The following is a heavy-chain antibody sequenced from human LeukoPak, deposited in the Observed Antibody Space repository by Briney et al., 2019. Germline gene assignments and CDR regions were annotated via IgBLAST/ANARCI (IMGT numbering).Heavy chain of an antibody. CDR1: GFTFSSYW. CDR3: ARAPSRYCSGGSCPGPFDY. V-gene: IGHV3-7*01. J-gene: IGHJ4*02. CDR2: IKQDGSEK. D-gene: IGHD2-15*01. Sequence: PGGSLRLSCAASGFTFSSYWMSWVRQAPGKGLEWVANIKQDGSEKYYVDSVKGRFTISRDNAKNSLYLQMNSLRAEDTAVYYCARAPSRYCSGGSCPGPFDYWGQGTLVTVSS.